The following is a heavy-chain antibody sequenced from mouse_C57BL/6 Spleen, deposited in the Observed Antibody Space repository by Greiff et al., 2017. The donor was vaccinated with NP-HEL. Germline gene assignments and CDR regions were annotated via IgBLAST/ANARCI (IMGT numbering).Heavy chain of an antibody. CDR2: IYPGSGNT. CDR3: ARAITTVVDY. Sequence: QVHVKQSGAELVRPGASVTLSCKASGYTFTDYYINWVKQRPGQGLEWIARIYPGSGNTYYNEKFKGKATLTAEKSSSTAYMQLSSLTSEDSAVYFCARAITTVVDYWGQGTTLTVSS. J-gene: IGHJ2*01. D-gene: IGHD1-1*01. CDR1: GYTFTDYY. V-gene: IGHV1-76*01.